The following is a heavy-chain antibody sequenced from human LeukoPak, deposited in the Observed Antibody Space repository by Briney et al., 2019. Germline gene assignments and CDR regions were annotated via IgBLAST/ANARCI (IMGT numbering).Heavy chain of an antibody. CDR3: ARASNPYSSSFLGY. D-gene: IGHD6-6*01. Sequence: RASVKVSCNASGYTFTGYYMHWVRQPPGQVLEWMGWINPKSGGTNYAQKCEGRVTMTRDTSISTAYMELSRVRSDDTAVYYCARASNPYSSSFLGYWGQGTLVTVSP. CDR1: GYTFTGYY. J-gene: IGHJ4*02. V-gene: IGHV1-2*02. CDR2: INPKSGGT.